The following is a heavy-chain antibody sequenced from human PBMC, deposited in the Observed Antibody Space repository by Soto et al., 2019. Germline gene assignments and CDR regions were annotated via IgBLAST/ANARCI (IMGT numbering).Heavy chain of an antibody. Sequence: PSQTLSLTCAISGDSVSSNSAAWNWIRQSPSRGLEWLGRTYYRSKWYNDYAVSVKSRIAINPDTSKNQFSLQLNSVTPEDTAVYYRARCAATLHAGMDVLAQGTKVTVSS. J-gene: IGHJ6*01. CDR3: ARCAATLHAGMDV. V-gene: IGHV6-1*01. D-gene: IGHD2-15*01. CDR1: GDSVSSNSAA. CDR2: TYYRSKWYN.